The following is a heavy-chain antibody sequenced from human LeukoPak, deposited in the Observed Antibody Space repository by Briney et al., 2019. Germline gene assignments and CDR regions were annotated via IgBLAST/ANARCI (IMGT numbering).Heavy chain of an antibody. CDR3: ARDRYYYGSGSYLFDY. J-gene: IGHJ4*02. CDR1: GGSISSGSYY. V-gene: IGHV4-61*02. CDR2: VFTSGST. D-gene: IGHD3-10*01. Sequence: SETLSLTCIVSGGSISSGSYYWSWIRQPAGKGLEWIGRVFTSGSTDYNPSFKSRVTISVDTSKKQVSLRLSSVTAADTAVYYCARDRYYYGSGSYLFDYWGQGTLVTVSS.